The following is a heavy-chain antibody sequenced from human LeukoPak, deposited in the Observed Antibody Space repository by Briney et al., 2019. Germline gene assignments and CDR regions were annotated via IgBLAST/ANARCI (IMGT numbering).Heavy chain of an antibody. CDR2: NYPGDSDT. CDR1: GYRFTNYW. CDR3: ARRGSSGSNDY. J-gene: IGHJ4*02. V-gene: IGHV5-51*01. Sequence: GESLKISCKGSGYRFTNYWIGWVRQTPGKGLEWMGINYPGDSDTRYSPSFQGQVTISADKSISTAYLQWSSLKASDTAMYYCARRGSSGSNDYWGQGTLVTVSS. D-gene: IGHD3-22*01.